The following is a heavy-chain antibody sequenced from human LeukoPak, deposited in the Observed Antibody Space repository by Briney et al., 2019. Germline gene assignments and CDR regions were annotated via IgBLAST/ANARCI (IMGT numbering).Heavy chain of an antibody. V-gene: IGHV1-18*01. CDR3: ARELYDFWSGYYTGMAGY. CDR2: FSVYNGNT. D-gene: IGHD3-3*01. Sequence: ASVKVSCKASGYTFTSYGISWVRQAPGQGLEWMGWFSVYNGNTNYAQKLQGRVTMTTDTSTSTAYMELRSLRSDDTAVYYCARELYDFWSGYYTGMAGYWGQGTLVTVSS. J-gene: IGHJ4*02. CDR1: GYTFTSYG.